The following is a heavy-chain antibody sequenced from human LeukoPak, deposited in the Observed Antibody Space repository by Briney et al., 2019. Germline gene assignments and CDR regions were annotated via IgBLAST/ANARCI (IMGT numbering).Heavy chain of an antibody. CDR1: GFTFSSYS. CDR3: ARDLGYCSSTSCYRDWNWFDP. CDR2: ISSSSSTI. J-gene: IGHJ5*02. D-gene: IGHD2-2*02. V-gene: IGHV3-48*01. Sequence: GGSLRLSCAASGFTFSSYSMNWVRQAPGKGLEWVSYISSSSSTIYYADSVKGRFTISRDNAKNSLYLQVNSLRAEDTAVYYCARDLGYCSSTSCYRDWNWFDPWGQGTLVTVSS.